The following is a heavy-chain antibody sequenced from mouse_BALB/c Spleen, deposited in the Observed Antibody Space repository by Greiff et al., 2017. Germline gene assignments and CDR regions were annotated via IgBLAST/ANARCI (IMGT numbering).Heavy chain of an antibody. CDR1: GYAFTNYL. CDR3: ATYYGSSYWYFDV. D-gene: IGHD1-1*01. CDR2: INPGSGGT. J-gene: IGHJ1*01. V-gene: IGHV1-54*03. Sequence: VKLMESGAELVRPGTSVKVSCKASGYAFTNYLIEWVKQRPGQGLEWIGVINPGSGGTNYNEKFKGKATLTADKSSSTAYMQLSSLTSDDSAVYFCATYYGSSYWYFDVWGAGTTVTVSS.